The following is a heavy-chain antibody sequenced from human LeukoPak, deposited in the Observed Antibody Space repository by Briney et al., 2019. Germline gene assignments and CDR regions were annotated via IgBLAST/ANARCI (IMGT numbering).Heavy chain of an antibody. CDR1: GFTFDTYA. J-gene: IGHJ4*02. D-gene: IGHD2-15*01. CDR2: ISSGGTYI. V-gene: IGHV3-21*01. Sequence: GGSLRLSCAASGFTFDTYAMTWVRQAPGKGLEWVSSISSGGTYIYYAESVRGRSTISRDNTKNFLYLQLSTLRVEDTAVYYCARDRPTGRSRGVVVQWGQGTLVTVSS. CDR3: ARDRPTGRSRGVVVQ.